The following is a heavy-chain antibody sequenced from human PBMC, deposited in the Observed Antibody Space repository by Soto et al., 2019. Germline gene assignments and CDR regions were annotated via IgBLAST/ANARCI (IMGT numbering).Heavy chain of an antibody. CDR3: ARDRRYSSSWYGFDP. CDR2: INPNSGGT. Sequence: ASVKVSCKASGYTFTGYYMHWVRQAPGQGLEWMGWINPNSGGTNYAQKFQGWVTMTRDTSISTAYMELSRLRSDDTAVYYCARDRRYSSSWYGFDPWGQGTLVTVSS. V-gene: IGHV1-2*04. D-gene: IGHD6-13*01. CDR1: GYTFTGYY. J-gene: IGHJ5*02.